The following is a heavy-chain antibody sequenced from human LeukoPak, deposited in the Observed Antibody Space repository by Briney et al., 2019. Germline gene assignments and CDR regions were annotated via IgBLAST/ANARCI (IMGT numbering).Heavy chain of an antibody. V-gene: IGHV3-30*04. CDR2: ISYDGSNK. CDR3: ANGGFELDY. J-gene: IGHJ4*02. D-gene: IGHD3-10*01. CDR1: GFTFSSYA. Sequence: PGRSLRLSCAASGFTFSSYAMHWVRQAPGKGLEWVAVISYDGSNKYYADSVKGRFTISRDNSKNTLYLQMNSLRAEDTAVYYCANGGFELDYWGQGTLVTVSS.